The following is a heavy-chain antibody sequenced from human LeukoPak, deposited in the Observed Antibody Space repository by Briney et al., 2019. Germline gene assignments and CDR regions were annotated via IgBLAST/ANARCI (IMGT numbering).Heavy chain of an antibody. D-gene: IGHD6-25*01. J-gene: IGHJ4*02. V-gene: IGHV3-7*01. CDR3: ARDPSAGSES. CDR2: IKPDGSEK. Sequence: GGSLRLSCVASGFTFSDYCMSWVRQAPRKGLEWVANIKPDGSEKNYVDSVKGRFTISRDNAKSSLYLQMNSLRVEDTAVYYCARDPSAGSESWGQGTLVTASS. CDR1: GFTFSDYC.